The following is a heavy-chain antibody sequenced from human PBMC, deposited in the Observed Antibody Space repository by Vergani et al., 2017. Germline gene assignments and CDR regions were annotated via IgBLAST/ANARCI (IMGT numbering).Heavy chain of an antibody. V-gene: IGHV4-39*01. Sequence: QLQLQESDPGLVKPSETLSLTCTVSGGSIRSTFYYWGWIRQPPGKGLEWIGTIYYSWSTYYNPSLKSRVTISVDTSKNQFSLKLNSVTAADTAVYYCARHKEQLVPGNYYYYCYMDVWGKGTTVTVSS. J-gene: IGHJ6*03. CDR2: IYYSWST. CDR3: ARHKEQLVPGNYYYYCYMDV. D-gene: IGHD6-13*01. CDR1: GGSIRSTFYY.